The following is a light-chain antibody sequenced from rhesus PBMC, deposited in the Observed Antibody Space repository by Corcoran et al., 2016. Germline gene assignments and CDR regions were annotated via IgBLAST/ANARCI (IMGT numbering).Light chain of an antibody. CDR2: KAS. J-gene: IGKJ2*01. V-gene: IGKV1-22*01. CDR3: HTYSSRPYS. Sequence: DIQMTQSPSSLSASVGDTVTITCRASQGISSWLAWYQQKPGKAPKLLIYKASSLQSGVPSRFSGSGSWTVFTLPLSSLQSEDFATYYCHTYSSRPYSFGQGTKVEIK. CDR1: QGISSW.